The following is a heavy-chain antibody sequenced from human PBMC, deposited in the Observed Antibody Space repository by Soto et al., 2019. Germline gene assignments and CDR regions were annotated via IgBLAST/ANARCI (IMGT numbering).Heavy chain of an antibody. CDR1: GGSFSGYY. Sequence: QAHLQQWGAGLLKPSETLSLTCAVYGGSFSGYYWSWIRQSPGKGLEWIGEINHSGNTNQNPSLKSRXXIXVXMSKNQFSLKLTSVTAADTAVYYCARRTGSGWFFDSWGQGTLVIVSS. CDR2: INHSGNT. CDR3: ARRTGSGWFFDS. V-gene: IGHV4-34*01. D-gene: IGHD6-19*01. J-gene: IGHJ4*02.